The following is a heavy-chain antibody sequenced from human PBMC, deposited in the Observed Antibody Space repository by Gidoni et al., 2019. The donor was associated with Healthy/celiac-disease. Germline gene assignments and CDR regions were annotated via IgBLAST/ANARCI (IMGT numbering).Heavy chain of an antibody. D-gene: IGHD3-22*01. CDR3: TRDSHTRITMIVVVPFDY. J-gene: IGHJ4*02. CDR1: GLTFGDYA. Sequence: EVQLVESGGGLVKPGRSLRLSCTASGLTFGDYAMSWFRQAPGKGPEWVGFIRSKAYGGTTEYAASVKGRFTISRDASKSIAYLQMNSLKTEDTAVYYCTRDSHTRITMIVVVPFDYWGQGTLVTVSS. CDR2: IRSKAYGGTT. V-gene: IGHV3-49*05.